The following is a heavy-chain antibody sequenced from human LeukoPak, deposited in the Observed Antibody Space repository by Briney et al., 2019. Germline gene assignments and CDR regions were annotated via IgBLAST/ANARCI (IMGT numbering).Heavy chain of an antibody. D-gene: IGHD3-22*01. V-gene: IGHV5-51*01. Sequence: GESLKISCKGSGYSFTSYWIGWVRQMPGKGLEWMGIIYPGDSDTRYSPSFQGQVTISADKSISTAYLQWSSLKASDTAMYYCARPRAYYYDSSLGFDYWGQRTLVTVSS. J-gene: IGHJ4*02. CDR3: ARPRAYYYDSSLGFDY. CDR2: IYPGDSDT. CDR1: GYSFTSYW.